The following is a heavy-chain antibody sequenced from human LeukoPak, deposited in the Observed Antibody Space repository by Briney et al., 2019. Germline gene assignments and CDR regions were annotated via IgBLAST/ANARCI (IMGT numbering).Heavy chain of an antibody. V-gene: IGHV1-2*06. CDR3: ARVFRRDSGWYLGT. Sequence: ASVKVSCKASGYTFTGYYMHWVRQAPGQGLEWMGRINPNSGGTNYAQKFQGRVTMTGDTSISTAYMELSRLRSDDTAVYYCARVFRRDSGWYLGTWGQGTLVTVSS. J-gene: IGHJ5*02. CDR2: INPNSGGT. D-gene: IGHD6-19*01. CDR1: GYTFTGYY.